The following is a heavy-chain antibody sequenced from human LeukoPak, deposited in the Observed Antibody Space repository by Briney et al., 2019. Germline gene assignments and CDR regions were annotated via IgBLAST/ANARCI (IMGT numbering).Heavy chain of an antibody. CDR1: GGSISSYY. D-gene: IGHD6-19*01. V-gene: IGHV4-59*01. CDR3: ARVRYSSGWYDGLDY. CDR2: IYYSGST. J-gene: IGHJ4*02. Sequence: SETLSLTCTVSGGSISSYYWSWIRQPPGKGLEWIGYIYYSGSTNCNPSLKSRVTISVDTSKNQFSLKLSSVTAADTAVYYCARVRYSSGWYDGLDYWGQGTLVTVSS.